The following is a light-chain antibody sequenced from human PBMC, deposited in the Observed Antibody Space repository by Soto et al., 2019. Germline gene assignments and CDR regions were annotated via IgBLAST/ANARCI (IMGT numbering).Light chain of an antibody. V-gene: IGKV3-20*01. CDR1: QSTIY. CDR2: GAS. CDR3: HQYAGSPWT. J-gene: IGKJ1*01. Sequence: NVLTLCPGTLSLSPGERATLSCRASQSTIYLAWYQQKPGQTPRLLIYGASNRATGIPDRFSGSGSGTDFTLTISRLEPEDFAVYYCHQYAGSPWTVGQGTKVDIK.